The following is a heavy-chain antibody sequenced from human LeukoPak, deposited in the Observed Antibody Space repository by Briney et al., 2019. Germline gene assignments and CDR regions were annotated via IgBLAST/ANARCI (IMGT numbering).Heavy chain of an antibody. D-gene: IGHD6-19*01. V-gene: IGHV3-21*01. CDR2: ISSSSSYI. Sequence: PGGSLRLSCAASGFTFSSYSMNWVRQAPGKGLEWVSSISSSSSYIYYADSVKGRFTISRDNAKNSLYLQMNSLRAEDTAVYYCARVVVAVASDAFDIWGQGTMVTVSS. J-gene: IGHJ3*02. CDR3: ARVVVAVASDAFDI. CDR1: GFTFSSYS.